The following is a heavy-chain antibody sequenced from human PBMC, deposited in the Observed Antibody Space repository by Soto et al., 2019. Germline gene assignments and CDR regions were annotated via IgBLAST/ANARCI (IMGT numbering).Heavy chain of an antibody. CDR1: VFTFSIYS. Sequence: RGSLSLSCASSVFTFSIYSMHWVRQAPGKGLVWVSRINSDGSSTSYADSVKGRFTISIDNAKNTLYLQMNSLRAEDTAVYYCASPPVPYYYYGMDVWGQGTTVTVSS. V-gene: IGHV3-74*01. CDR2: INSDGSST. CDR3: ASPPVPYYYYGMDV. D-gene: IGHD4-17*01. J-gene: IGHJ6*01.